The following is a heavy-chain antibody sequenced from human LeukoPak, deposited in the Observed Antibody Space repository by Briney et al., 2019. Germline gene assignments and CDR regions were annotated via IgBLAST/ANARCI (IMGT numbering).Heavy chain of an antibody. CDR1: GYTFTYYY. CDR3: ARASVENTLRIDDY. CDR2: INPYSGDT. Sequence: GASVKVFCKASGYTFTYYYMHWVRQAPGQGLEWMGWINPYSGDTNYAQKFQGRVTMTRDTSITTAYMDLSRLKSDDTAVYYCARASVENTLRIDDYWGQGTLVTVSS. V-gene: IGHV1-2*02. J-gene: IGHJ4*02. D-gene: IGHD2-15*01.